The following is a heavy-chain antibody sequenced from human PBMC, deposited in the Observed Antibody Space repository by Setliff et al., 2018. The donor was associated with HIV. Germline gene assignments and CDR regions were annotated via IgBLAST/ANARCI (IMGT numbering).Heavy chain of an antibody. V-gene: IGHV3-23*01. CDR2: ISGSGGST. CDR3: AKTQTVITVYGPFDS. CDR1: GFTFSYYA. J-gene: IGHJ4*02. Sequence: GGSLRLSCAASGFTFSYYAMNWVRQAPGKGLEWVSAISGSGGSTYYADSVKGRFTISRDNSKNTLYLQMNSLRAEDTAVYYCAKTQTVITVYGPFDSWGQGTPVTVSS. D-gene: IGHD4-4*01.